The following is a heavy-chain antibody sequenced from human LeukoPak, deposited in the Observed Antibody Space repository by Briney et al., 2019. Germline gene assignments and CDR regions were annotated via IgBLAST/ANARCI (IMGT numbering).Heavy chain of an antibody. Sequence: MTSETLSLTCTISGSSISPYYWSWIRQPPGKGLEWIGYIYYSGSTNYNPSLKSRVTISVDTSKKQFSLKLSSVTAADTAVYYCARDQGSSGWRDAFDIWGQGTMVTVSS. CDR2: IYYSGST. D-gene: IGHD6-19*01. J-gene: IGHJ3*02. V-gene: IGHV4-59*12. CDR3: ARDQGSSGWRDAFDI. CDR1: GSSISPYY.